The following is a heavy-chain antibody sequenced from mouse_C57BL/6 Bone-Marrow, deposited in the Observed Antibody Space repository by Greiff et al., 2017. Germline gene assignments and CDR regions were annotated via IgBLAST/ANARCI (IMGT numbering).Heavy chain of an antibody. J-gene: IGHJ4*01. Sequence: VKLVESGAELARPGASVQMSCKASGYTFTSYTMHWVKQRPGQGLEWIGYINPSSGYTKYNQKFKDKATLTADKSSSTAYMQLSRLTSEDSAVYYCARLGDGYYRYAMDYWGQGTSVTVSS. CDR2: INPSSGYT. CDR3: ARLGDGYYRYAMDY. CDR1: GYTFTSYT. V-gene: IGHV1-4*01. D-gene: IGHD2-3*01.